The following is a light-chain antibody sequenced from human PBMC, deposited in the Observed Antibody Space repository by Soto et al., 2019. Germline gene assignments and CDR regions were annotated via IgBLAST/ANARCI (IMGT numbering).Light chain of an antibody. CDR2: AAS. CDR3: QQSFSIPWT. J-gene: IGKJ1*01. CDR1: QSVSIY. V-gene: IGKV1-39*01. Sequence: DIQMTQSPSSLSASVGARVSITCRASQSVSIYLNWYQQKPGRAPKLLIDAASNLQSGVPSRFSGSGSGTDFTLIISSLQPEDFAIYHCQQSFSIPWTSGQGTKVEIK.